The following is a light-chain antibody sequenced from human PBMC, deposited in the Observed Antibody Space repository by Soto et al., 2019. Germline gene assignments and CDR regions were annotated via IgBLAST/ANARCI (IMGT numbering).Light chain of an antibody. CDR3: CSYAATSRLVL. J-gene: IGLJ2*01. Sequence: QSVLTQPASVSGSPGQSIAISCADFGNYNLISWYQQNPGKAPKLILYEGNKRPSGVSSRFSGSESGNTASLTISGLQAEDEADYYCCSYAATSRLVLFGGGTQLTVL. V-gene: IGLV2-23*01. CDR2: EGN. CDR1: FGNYNL.